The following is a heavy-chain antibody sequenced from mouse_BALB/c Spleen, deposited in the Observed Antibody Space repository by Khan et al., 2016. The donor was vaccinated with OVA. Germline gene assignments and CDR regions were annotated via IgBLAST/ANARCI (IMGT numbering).Heavy chain of an antibody. CDR3: TRGWDWYFDV. D-gene: IGHD3-3*01. CDR1: GFTFSNYW. J-gene: IGHJ1*01. CDR2: IRLKSNIYAT. Sequence: EVKLEESGGGLVQPGGSMKLSCVASGFTFSNYWMNWVRQSPEKGFEWVAEIRLKSNIYATHYAESVRGRFTISRADSRGGVYLQMNNLGAEDTGIYYGTRGWDWYFDVWGAGTTVTVSS. V-gene: IGHV6-6*02.